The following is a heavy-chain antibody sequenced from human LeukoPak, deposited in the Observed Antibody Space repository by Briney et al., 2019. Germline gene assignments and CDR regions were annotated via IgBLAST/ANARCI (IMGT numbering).Heavy chain of an antibody. V-gene: IGHV3-23*01. CDR2: ISGSGGST. D-gene: IGHD2-2*01. J-gene: IGHJ5*02. Sequence: GGSLRLSCAASRFTFSSYAMSWVRQAPGKGLEWVSAISGSGGSTHYADSVKGRFTISRDNSKNTLYLQVNSLRAEDTAVYYCAKGYCSSTSCSRPHWFDPWGQGTLVTVSS. CDR3: AKGYCSSTSCSRPHWFDP. CDR1: RFTFSSYA.